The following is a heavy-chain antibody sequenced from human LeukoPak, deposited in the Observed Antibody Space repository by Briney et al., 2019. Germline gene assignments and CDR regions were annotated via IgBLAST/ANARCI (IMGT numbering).Heavy chain of an antibody. CDR2: IYYSGST. J-gene: IGHJ3*02. CDR3: ARQGIAPRSDGAFDI. Sequence: SETLSLTCTVSGGSISSSSYYWGWIRQPPGKGLEWIGSIYYSGSTYYNPSLKSRVTISVDTSKNQFSLKLSSVTAADTAVYYCARQGIAPRSDGAFDIWGQGTMVTVSS. D-gene: IGHD6-6*01. V-gene: IGHV4-39*01. CDR1: GGSISSSSYY.